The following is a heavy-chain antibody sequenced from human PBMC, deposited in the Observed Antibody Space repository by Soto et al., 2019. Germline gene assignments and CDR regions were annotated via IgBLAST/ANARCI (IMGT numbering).Heavy chain of an antibody. Sequence: ASVKVSCKASGYTFTSYDINWVRQATGQGLEWMGWMNPNSGNTGYAQKFQGRVTMTRNTSISTAYMELSSLRSEDTAVYYCARRRRLYSNYYYYYGMDVWGQGTTVTVSS. V-gene: IGHV1-8*01. J-gene: IGHJ6*02. CDR1: GYTFTSYD. CDR2: MNPNSGNT. D-gene: IGHD4-4*01. CDR3: ARRRRLYSNYYYYYGMDV.